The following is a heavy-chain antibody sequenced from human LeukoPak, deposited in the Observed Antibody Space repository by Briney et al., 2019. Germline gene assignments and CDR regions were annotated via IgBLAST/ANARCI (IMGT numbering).Heavy chain of an antibody. CDR2: ISSSGNTI. CDR3: ARGPSIAARYDAFDI. CDR1: EFTFTSYE. D-gene: IGHD6-6*01. Sequence: GGSLRLSCAASEFTFTSYELNWVRQAPGKGLEWVSYISSSGNTISYADSVKGRFTISRDNAKNSLYLQVISLRAEDTAVYYCARGPSIAARYDAFDIWGQGKMVTVSS. V-gene: IGHV3-48*03. J-gene: IGHJ3*02.